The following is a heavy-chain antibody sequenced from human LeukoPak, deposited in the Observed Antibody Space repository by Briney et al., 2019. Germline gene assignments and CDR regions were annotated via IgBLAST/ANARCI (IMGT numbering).Heavy chain of an antibody. CDR2: ISGSGDST. CDR1: GFTFSNYA. V-gene: IGHV3-23*01. Sequence: GGSLRLSCAASGFTFSNYAMSWVRQAPGKGLEWVSTISGSGDSTWYADSVQGRFTISRDNSKYTLYLQMNSLRTEDTAIYYCAKDMTTATLFDYWGQGTLVTVSS. J-gene: IGHJ4*02. D-gene: IGHD1-14*01. CDR3: AKDMTTATLFDY.